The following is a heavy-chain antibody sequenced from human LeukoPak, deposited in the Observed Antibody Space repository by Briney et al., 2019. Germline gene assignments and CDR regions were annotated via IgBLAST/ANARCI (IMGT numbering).Heavy chain of an antibody. Sequence: GGSLRLSCAASGFIVSSNYMSWVRQAPGKGLEWVSVIYSGGSTYYADSVKGRFTISRHNSKNTLYLQMNSLRAEDTAVYYCARRIGVTGGYAFDIWGQGTMVTVSS. CDR3: ARRIGVTGGYAFDI. J-gene: IGHJ3*02. V-gene: IGHV3-53*04. D-gene: IGHD2-21*02. CDR1: GFIVSSNY. CDR2: IYSGGST.